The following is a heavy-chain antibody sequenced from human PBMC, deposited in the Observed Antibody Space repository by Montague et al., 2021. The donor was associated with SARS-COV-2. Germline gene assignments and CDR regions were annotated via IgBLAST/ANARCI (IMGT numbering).Heavy chain of an antibody. D-gene: IGHD3-3*01. CDR3: ARSIGDFWSGYEDYYSARGV. CDR2: INSDGSST. CDR1: GFTFRSYW. V-gene: IGHV3-74*01. Sequence: SLRLSCAASGFTFRSYWMHWVRQAPGKGLVWVSRINSDGSSTGYADSVKGRFTISRDNAKNTLYLQMNSLRAEDTAVYYCARSIGDFWSGYEDYYSARGVWGQGTTVTVSS. J-gene: IGHJ6*02.